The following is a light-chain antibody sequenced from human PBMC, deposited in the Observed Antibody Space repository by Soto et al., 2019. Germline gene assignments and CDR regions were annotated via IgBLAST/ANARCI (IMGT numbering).Light chain of an antibody. CDR2: ETS. V-gene: IGKV3-15*01. CDR3: HQYNNWPPIT. CDR1: QSVSSN. Sequence: EIVLTQSPDTLSLSPGETATLSCRASQSVSSNLAWYQQKRGQAPRLLIFETSTRATGIPARFSGSGSGTEFTLTISSLQPEDFAVYYCHQYNNWPPITFGQGTRLE. J-gene: IGKJ5*01.